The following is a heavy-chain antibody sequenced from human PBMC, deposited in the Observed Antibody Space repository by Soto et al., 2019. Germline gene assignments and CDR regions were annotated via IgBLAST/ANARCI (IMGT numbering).Heavy chain of an antibody. Sequence: QVQLQESGPGLVKPSETLSLTCTVSGGSVSSGTHSWSWILQPPGKGLEWIGYIYYTGSTKHNPSLKSRVTVSVDTSNNLFSRKVTSATASDTAVYYCVRDPIADGVPAGGMDVWCYGTTVTFSS. CDR3: VRDPIADGVPAGGMDV. V-gene: IGHV4-61*01. CDR1: GGSVSSGTHS. J-gene: IGHJ6*04. CDR2: IYYTGST. D-gene: IGHD4-17*01.